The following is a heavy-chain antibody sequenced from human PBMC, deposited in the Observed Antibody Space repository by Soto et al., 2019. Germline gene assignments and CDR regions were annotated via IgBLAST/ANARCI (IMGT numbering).Heavy chain of an antibody. CDR3: ARTSYDSSGYYYSKDY. J-gene: IGHJ4*02. Sequence: ASVKVSCKASGYTFTSYDINWVRQATGQGLEWMGWMNPNSGNTGYAQKFQGRVTMTRNTSISTAYMELSSLRSADTAVYYCARTSYDSSGYYYSKDYWDQGTLVTVSS. CDR2: MNPNSGNT. CDR1: GYTFTSYD. V-gene: IGHV1-8*01. D-gene: IGHD3-22*01.